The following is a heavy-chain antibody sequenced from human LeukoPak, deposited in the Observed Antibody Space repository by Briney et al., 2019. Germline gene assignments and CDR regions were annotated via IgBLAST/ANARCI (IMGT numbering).Heavy chain of an antibody. D-gene: IGHD3-10*01. J-gene: IGHJ5*02. CDR2: IKQDGSEK. V-gene: IGHV3-7*01. CDR3: AREEVLWFGDINWFDP. CDR1: GFTFSSYW. Sequence: GGSLRLSCAASGFTFSSYWMSWVRQAPGKGLEWVANIKQDGSEKYYVDSVKGRFTISRDNAKNSLYLQMNSLRAEDTAVYYCAREEVLWFGDINWFDPWGQGTLVTVSS.